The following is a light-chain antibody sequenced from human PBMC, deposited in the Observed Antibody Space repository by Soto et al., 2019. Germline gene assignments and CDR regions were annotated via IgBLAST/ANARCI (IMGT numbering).Light chain of an antibody. CDR3: QHYGSLVLT. Sequence: EILLTQSPGTLSLSPGERAPFSCRASQSVSSAYLAWYQQNPGQAPRLLIYGASSRATGIPDRFSGSGSGTDFTLTISRLEPEDFAVYYCQHYGSLVLTFGGGTKVEIK. CDR1: QSVSSAY. J-gene: IGKJ4*01. V-gene: IGKV3-20*01. CDR2: GAS.